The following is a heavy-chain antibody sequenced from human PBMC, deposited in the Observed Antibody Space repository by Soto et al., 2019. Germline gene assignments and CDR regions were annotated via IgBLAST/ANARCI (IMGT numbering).Heavy chain of an antibody. V-gene: IGHV3-33*01. CDR3: ARDPYCISTSCYYYGMDV. D-gene: IGHD2-2*01. CDR1: GFTFSSYG. J-gene: IGHJ6*02. Sequence: QVQLVESGGGVVQPGRSLRLSCAASGFTFSSYGMHWVRQAPGKGLEWVAVIWYDGSNKYYADSVKGRFTISRDNSKNTLYLQMNSLRAEDTAVYYCARDPYCISTSCYYYGMDVWGQGTTVTVSS. CDR2: IWYDGSNK.